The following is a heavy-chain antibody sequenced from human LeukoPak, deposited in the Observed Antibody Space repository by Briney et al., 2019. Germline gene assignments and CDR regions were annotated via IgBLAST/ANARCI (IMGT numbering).Heavy chain of an antibody. CDR1: GGTFSSYA. Sequence: GASVKVSCEASGGTFSSYAISWVRQAPGQGLEWMGGIIPIFGTANYAQKFQGRVTITADESTSTAYMELSSLRSEDTAVYYCARASGYSYGYSDYYYYGMDVWGQGTTVTVSS. J-gene: IGHJ6*02. CDR2: IIPIFGTA. CDR3: ARASGYSYGYSDYYYYGMDV. V-gene: IGHV1-69*13. D-gene: IGHD5-18*01.